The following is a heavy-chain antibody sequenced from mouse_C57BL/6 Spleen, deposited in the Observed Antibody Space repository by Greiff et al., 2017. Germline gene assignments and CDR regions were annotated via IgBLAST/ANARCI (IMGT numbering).Heavy chain of an antibody. V-gene: IGHV3-8*01. J-gene: IGHJ1*03. CDR2: ISYSGST. CDR3: GRLVGRWYFDV. Sequence: DVKLQESGPGLAKPSQTLSLTCSVTGYSITSDYWNWIRKFPGNKLEYMGYISYSGSTYYNPSPKSRISITRDTSKNQYYLQLNSVTTEATATYXGGRLVGRWYFDVWGTGTTVTVSS. D-gene: IGHD1-1*02. CDR1: GYSITSDY.